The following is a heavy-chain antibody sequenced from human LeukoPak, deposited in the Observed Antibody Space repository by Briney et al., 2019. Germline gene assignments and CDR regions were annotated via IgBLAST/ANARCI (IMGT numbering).Heavy chain of an antibody. Sequence: PGGPLRLSCAASGFTFSSYAMSWVRQAPGMGLEWVSAISGSFSTYYADSVRGRFTISRDNSKNTLYLQMNSLRAEDTAVYYCAKSKEDCCGSFDPWGQGTLVTVSS. CDR2: ISGSFST. CDR1: GFTFSSYA. D-gene: IGHD2-15*01. V-gene: IGHV3-23*01. CDR3: AKSKEDCCGSFDP. J-gene: IGHJ5*02.